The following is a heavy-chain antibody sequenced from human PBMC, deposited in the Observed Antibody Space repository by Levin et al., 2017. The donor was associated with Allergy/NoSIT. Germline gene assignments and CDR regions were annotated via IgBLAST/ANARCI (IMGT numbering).Heavy chain of an antibody. V-gene: IGHV3-11*01. CDR2: ISSSGSTI. CDR1: GFTFSDYY. CDR3: ARDPDPSPYWRKSPYFDY. D-gene: IGHD2-8*02. Sequence: GGSLRLSCAASGFTFSDYYMSWIRQAPGKGLEWVSYISSSGSTIYYADSVKGRFTISRDNAKNSLYLQMNSLRAEDTAVYYCARDPDPSPYWRKSPYFDYWGQGTLVTVSS. J-gene: IGHJ4*02.